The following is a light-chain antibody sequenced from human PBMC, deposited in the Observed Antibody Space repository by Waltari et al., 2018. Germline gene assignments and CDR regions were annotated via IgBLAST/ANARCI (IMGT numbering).Light chain of an antibody. CDR2: DVT. CDR1: SSDVGGYNY. J-gene: IGLJ2*01. CDR3: CSYAGSYTLI. Sequence: QSALTQPRSVSGSPGQSVTISCTGTSSDVGGYNYVSWYQQLPGKAPKLMIYDVTKRPSGVPDRFSGSKSGNTDSLTISGLQAEDESDYYCCSYAGSYTLIFGGGTKLTVL. V-gene: IGLV2-11*01.